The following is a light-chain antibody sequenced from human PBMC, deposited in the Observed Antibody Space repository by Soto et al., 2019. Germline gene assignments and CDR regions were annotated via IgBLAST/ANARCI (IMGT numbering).Light chain of an antibody. CDR3: CSYAVSFVV. V-gene: IGLV2-11*01. CDR1: SSDVGGYNY. Sequence: QSALTQPRSVSGSPGQSVTISCTGTSSDVGGYNYVSWYQQHPGKAPKLMIYDVSKRPSGVPDRFSGSKSGNTASLTISGIQAEDEADYYCCSYAVSFVVFGGGTKVTVL. CDR2: DVS. J-gene: IGLJ2*01.